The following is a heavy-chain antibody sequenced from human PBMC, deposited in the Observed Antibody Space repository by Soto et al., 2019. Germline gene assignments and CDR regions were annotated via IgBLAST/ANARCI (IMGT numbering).Heavy chain of an antibody. CDR3: AKDRRGYYGMDV. J-gene: IGHJ6*02. CDR1: GFTFDDYA. V-gene: IGHV3-9*01. CDR2: ISWNSGSI. Sequence: PGGSLRLSCAASGFTFDDYAMHWVRQAPGKGLEWVSGISWNSGSIGYADSVKGRFTISRDNAKNSLYLQMNSLRAEDTALYYCAKDRRGYYGMDVWGQGTTVTVSS.